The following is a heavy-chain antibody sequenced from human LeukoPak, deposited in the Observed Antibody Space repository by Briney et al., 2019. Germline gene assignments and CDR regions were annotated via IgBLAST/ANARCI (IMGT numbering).Heavy chain of an antibody. Sequence: ASVKVSCKASGYTFTSYDINWVRQAAGQGLEWMGWMNPSSGNTGYAQKFQGRVSMTRDTSISTAYMELSSLRSEDTAVYYCARGPVEAVFGVSTEDWGQGTTVTVSS. V-gene: IGHV1-8*01. CDR2: MNPSSGNT. D-gene: IGHD3-10*02. J-gene: IGHJ6*02. CDR1: GYTFTSYD. CDR3: ARGPVEAVFGVSTED.